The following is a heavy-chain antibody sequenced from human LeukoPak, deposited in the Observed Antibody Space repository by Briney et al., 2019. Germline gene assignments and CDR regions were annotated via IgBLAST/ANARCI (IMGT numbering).Heavy chain of an antibody. CDR3: ALFSRLSGSYYPFDY. CDR1: GYTFTSYY. Sequence: ASVEVSCKASGYTFTSYYMHWVRQAPGQGLEWMGIINPSGGSTSYAQKFQGRVTMTRDTSTSTVYMELSSLRSEDTAVYYCALFSRLSGSYYPFDYWGQGTLVTVSS. D-gene: IGHD1-26*01. J-gene: IGHJ4*02. CDR2: INPSGGST. V-gene: IGHV1-46*03.